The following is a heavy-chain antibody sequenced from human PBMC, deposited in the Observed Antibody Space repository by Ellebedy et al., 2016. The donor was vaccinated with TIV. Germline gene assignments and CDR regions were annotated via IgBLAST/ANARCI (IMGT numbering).Heavy chain of an antibody. CDR2: IYHTGSK. V-gene: IGHV4-30-2*01. CDR1: GASVSDGLDC. Sequence: MPSETLSLTCAVSGASVSDGLDCWSWIRQPPGKGLQWIGYIYHTGSKYYNPSLKSRVTMSLDKSKNQFSLNINSVTAADTAVYFCARGGGTSDWFDPWGQGTLVTVSS. CDR3: ARGGGTSDWFDP. J-gene: IGHJ5*02. D-gene: IGHD1-26*01.